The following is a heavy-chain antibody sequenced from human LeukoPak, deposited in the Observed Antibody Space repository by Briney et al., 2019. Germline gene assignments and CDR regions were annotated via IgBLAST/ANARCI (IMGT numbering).Heavy chain of an antibody. CDR1: GYSFTSYW. Sequence: GESLKISCKGSGYSFTSYWIGWVRQMPGKGLEWMGIIYPGDSDTRYSPSFQGQVTISADKSISTAYLQWSSLKASDTAMYYCARQAPMVRGVISRVFDYWGQGTLVTVPS. V-gene: IGHV5-51*01. J-gene: IGHJ4*02. D-gene: IGHD3-10*01. CDR2: IYPGDSDT. CDR3: ARQAPMVRGVISRVFDY.